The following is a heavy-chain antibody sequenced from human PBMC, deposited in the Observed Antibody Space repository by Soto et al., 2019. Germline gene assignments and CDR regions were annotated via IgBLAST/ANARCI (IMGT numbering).Heavy chain of an antibody. D-gene: IGHD2-15*01. V-gene: IGHV4-59*01. CDR3: ASGYWVVAATSALDI. Sequence: PSETLSLTCTVAGGSISSYYWSWIRQPPGKGLEGIGDRYDSRSNNHNQPLKSRVTISVDTSKNQCALKLSSVTAADTDVYYCASGYWVVAATSALDIWGRGTMVTVSS. J-gene: IGHJ3*02. CDR1: GGSISSYY. CDR2: RYDSRSN.